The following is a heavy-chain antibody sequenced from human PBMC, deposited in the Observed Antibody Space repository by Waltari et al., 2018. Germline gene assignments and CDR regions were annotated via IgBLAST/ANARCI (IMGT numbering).Heavy chain of an antibody. CDR1: GFIFSNYW. CDR3: AAYSGSWY. Sequence: EVQLVESGGGLVQPGGSLRLSCAASGFIFSNYWMHWLRQAPGKGPVWVSQITTDGSTTRYTDSVEGRFTISRDNARNMLYLQMNSLRAEDTALYYCAAYSGSWYWGQGTLVTVSS. J-gene: IGHJ4*02. CDR2: ITTDGSTT. D-gene: IGHD6-13*01. V-gene: IGHV3-74*01.